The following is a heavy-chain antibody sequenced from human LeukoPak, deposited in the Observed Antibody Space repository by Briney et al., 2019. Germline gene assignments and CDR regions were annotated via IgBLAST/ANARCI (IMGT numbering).Heavy chain of an antibody. Sequence: ASVKVSCKASGYTFTSYGISWVRQAPGQGLEWMGWMSAYNGNTNYAQKLQGRVTMTTDTSTSTAYMELRSLRSDDTTVYYCARERYSSGWYVPAYWGEGTLVTVSS. CDR3: ARERYSSGWYVPAY. V-gene: IGHV1-18*01. CDR1: GYTFTSYG. D-gene: IGHD6-19*01. J-gene: IGHJ1*01. CDR2: MSAYNGNT.